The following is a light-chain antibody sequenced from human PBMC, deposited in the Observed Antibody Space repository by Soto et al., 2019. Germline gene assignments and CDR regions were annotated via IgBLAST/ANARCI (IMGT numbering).Light chain of an antibody. J-gene: IGKJ1*01. Sequence: AIRMTQSPSSFSASTGDRVTITCRASRGISSYLAWYQQKPGKAPKLLIYAASTLQSGVPSRFSGSGSGTDFTLTINCLQSEDFATYYCQQYYSYSWTFGQGTKVEIK. CDR2: AAS. V-gene: IGKV1-8*01. CDR3: QQYYSYSWT. CDR1: RGISSY.